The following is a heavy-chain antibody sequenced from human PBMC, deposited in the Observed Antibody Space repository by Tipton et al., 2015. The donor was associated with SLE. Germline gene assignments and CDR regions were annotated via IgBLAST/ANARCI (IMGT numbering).Heavy chain of an antibody. V-gene: IGHV4-34*01. D-gene: IGHD6-13*01. J-gene: IGHJ1*01. CDR3: AGPPYGSSSAAGLFGH. CDR2: INHSGST. CDR1: GGSFSGYY. Sequence: TLSLTCAVYGGSFSGYYWSWIRQPPGKGLEWIGEINHSGSTNYNPSLKSRVTISVDTTKNHFSLKLSSVTAADTAVYYCAGPPYGSSSAAGLFGHWGQGTLVTVSS.